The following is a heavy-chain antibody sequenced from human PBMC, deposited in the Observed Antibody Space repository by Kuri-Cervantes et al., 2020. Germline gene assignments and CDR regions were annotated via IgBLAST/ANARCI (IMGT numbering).Heavy chain of an antibody. CDR1: GGSISSSSYY. V-gene: IGHV4-39*01. CDR3: ARGRLILGYCSGGSCKLASRNYYMDV. D-gene: IGHD2-15*01. J-gene: IGHJ6*03. CDR2: IYYSGST. Sequence: SETLSLTCTVSGGSISSSSYYWGWIRQPPGKGLEWIGSIYYSGSTYYNPSLKSRVTISVDTSKNQFSLKLSSVTAADTAVYYCARGRLILGYCSGGSCKLASRNYYMDVWGKGTTVTVSS.